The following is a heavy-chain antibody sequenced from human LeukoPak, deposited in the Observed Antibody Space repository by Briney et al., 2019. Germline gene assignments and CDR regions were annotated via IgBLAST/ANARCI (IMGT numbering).Heavy chain of an antibody. D-gene: IGHD3-9*01. CDR1: GGTFSSYA. CDR2: IIPIFGTA. Sequence: SVKVSCKASGGTFSSYAISWVRQAPGQGLEWMGGIIPIFGTANYAQKFRGRVTITADKSTRTAYMELSSLRSEDTAVYYCARARVVRYFDWLFTQRYPNDYYYYMDVWGKGTTVTISS. CDR3: ARARVVRYFDWLFTQRYPNDYYYYMDV. J-gene: IGHJ6*03. V-gene: IGHV1-69*06.